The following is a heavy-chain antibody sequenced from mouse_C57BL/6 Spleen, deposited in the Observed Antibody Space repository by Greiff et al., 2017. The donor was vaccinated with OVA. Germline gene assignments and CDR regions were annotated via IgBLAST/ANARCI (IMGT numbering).Heavy chain of an antibody. D-gene: IGHD2-1*01. Sequence: EVKLVESGGGLVQPGGSLSLSCAASGFTFTDYYMSWVRQPPGKALEWLGFIRNKANGYTTEYSASVKGRFTISRDNSQSILYLQMNALRAEDSATYYCARGNWYYFDYWGQGTTLTVSS. J-gene: IGHJ2*01. CDR1: GFTFTDYY. V-gene: IGHV7-3*01. CDR3: ARGNWYYFDY. CDR2: IRNKANGYTT.